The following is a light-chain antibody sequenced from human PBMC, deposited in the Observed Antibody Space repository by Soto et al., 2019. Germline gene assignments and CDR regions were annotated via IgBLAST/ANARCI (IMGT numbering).Light chain of an antibody. CDR2: AAS. V-gene: IGKV1-39*01. CDR3: QQSYSTPYT. Sequence: DLQMTQSPSSLSASVGDRVTITCRTSQSISNYLNWYQQKPGKAPKLLIYAASSSPSGVPSRFSGSASGTDFTLTISSLQPEDFATYYCQQSYSTPYTFGQGTKLEI. CDR1: QSISNY. J-gene: IGKJ2*01.